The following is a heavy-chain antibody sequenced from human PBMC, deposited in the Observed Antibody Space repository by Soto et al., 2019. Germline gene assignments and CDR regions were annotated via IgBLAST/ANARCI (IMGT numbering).Heavy chain of an antibody. CDR1: GGTFSSYA. J-gene: IGHJ3*02. D-gene: IGHD3-9*01. Sequence: ASVKVSCKASGGTFSSYAISWVRQAPEQGLEWMGGIIPIFGTANYAQKFQGRVTITADESTSTAYMELSSLRSEDTAVYYCAIEVVQTKLRYFDWLPHDAFDIWGQGTMVTVSS. V-gene: IGHV1-69*13. CDR2: IIPIFGTA. CDR3: AIEVVQTKLRYFDWLPHDAFDI.